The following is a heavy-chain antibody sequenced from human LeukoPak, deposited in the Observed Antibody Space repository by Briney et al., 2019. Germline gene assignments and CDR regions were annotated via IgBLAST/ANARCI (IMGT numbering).Heavy chain of an antibody. CDR3: ARALYSDSSGYYPGLDH. CDR2: ISAYNGNT. V-gene: IGHV1-18*01. J-gene: IGHJ4*02. Sequence: ASVKVSCKASGYTFTSYGISWVRQAPGQGLEWMGWISAYNGNTNYAQKLQGRVTMTTDTSTRTSNMELRNLGSDDTAVYYCARALYSDSSGYYPGLDHWGQGTLVTVSS. CDR1: GYTFTSYG. D-gene: IGHD3-22*01.